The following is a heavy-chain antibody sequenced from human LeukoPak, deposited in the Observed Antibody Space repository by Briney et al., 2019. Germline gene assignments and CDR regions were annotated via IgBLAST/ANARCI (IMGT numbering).Heavy chain of an antibody. D-gene: IGHD2-15*01. CDR2: IYYSGTT. V-gene: IGHV4-59*01. Sequence: SETLSLTCTVSGGSINSYYWNWIRQPPGKGLEWVGNIYYSGTTNYNPSLKSRVTISVETSKNKISLNLSSVTAADTAVYYCARVRLGWWFGPWGQGTLVTVSS. J-gene: IGHJ5*02. CDR1: GGSINSYY. CDR3: ARVRLGWWFGP.